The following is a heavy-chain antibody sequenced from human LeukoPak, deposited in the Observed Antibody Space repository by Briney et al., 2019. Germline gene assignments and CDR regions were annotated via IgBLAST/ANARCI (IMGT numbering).Heavy chain of an antibody. CDR1: GFTFSSDS. CDR3: GKGGSCLF. V-gene: IGHV3-21*01. CDR2: ISSSRSYI. Sequence: GGALRLSCAASGFTFSSDSMNWVRQAPGKGLEWVSSISSSRSYIYYADTVKGRFTISRDNAKYLLYLQMNSLRAEVKAVYCLGKGGSCLFGGQGTLVTVSS. J-gene: IGHJ4*02. D-gene: IGHD2-15*01.